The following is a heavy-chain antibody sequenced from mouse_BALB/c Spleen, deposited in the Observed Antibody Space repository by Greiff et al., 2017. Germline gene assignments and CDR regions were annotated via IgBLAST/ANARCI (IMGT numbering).Heavy chain of an antibody. V-gene: IGHV1-20*02. CDR3: ARRGGNSWFAY. Sequence: EVQGVESGPELVKPGASVKISCKASGSSFTGYFMNWVMQSHGKSLEWIGRINPYNGDTFYNQKFKGKATLTVDKSSSTAHMELRSLASEDSAVYYCARRGGNSWFAYWGQGTLVTVSA. CDR2: INPYNGDT. CDR1: GSSFTGYF. J-gene: IGHJ3*01. D-gene: IGHD2-1*01.